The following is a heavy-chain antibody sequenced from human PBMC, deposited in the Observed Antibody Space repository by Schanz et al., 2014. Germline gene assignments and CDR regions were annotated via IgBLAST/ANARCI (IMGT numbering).Heavy chain of an antibody. D-gene: IGHD2-2*01. J-gene: IGHJ6*02. CDR2: ISGGGGTR. CDR1: GFTFSSYA. Sequence: VQLVESGGGLVKPGGSLRLSCAASGFTFSSYAMSWVRQAPGKGLEWVSGISGGGGTRNYADSVKGRFTVFRDNSKRTLYLEMNDPRAEDTAVYYCAKDSCSSTTCYGYGMDVWGQGSTVTVSS. CDR3: AKDSCSSTTCYGYGMDV. V-gene: IGHV3-23*04.